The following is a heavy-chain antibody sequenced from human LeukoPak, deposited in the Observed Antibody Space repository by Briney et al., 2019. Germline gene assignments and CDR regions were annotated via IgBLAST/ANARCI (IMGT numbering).Heavy chain of an antibody. J-gene: IGHJ2*01. V-gene: IGHV4-59*01. D-gene: IGHD6-13*01. CDR3: ARVYYSNSYDYWYFDL. CDR1: GGSIRSYY. Sequence: PSETLSLTCTISGGSIRSYYWSWIRQPPGKGLEWIAYIYYSGSTNYNPSLKSRVTISVDTSKNQFSLKLSSVTAADTAVYYCARVYYSNSYDYWYFDLWGRGTLVTVSS. CDR2: IYYSGST.